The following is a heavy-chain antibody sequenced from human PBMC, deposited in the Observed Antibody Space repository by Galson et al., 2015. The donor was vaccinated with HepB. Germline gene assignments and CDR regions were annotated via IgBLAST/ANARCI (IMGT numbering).Heavy chain of an antibody. V-gene: IGHV3-23*01. CDR3: IRQIEGFLEW. D-gene: IGHD3-3*01. J-gene: IGHJ4*02. CDR1: GFTFSSYA. Sequence: SLRLSCAASGFTFSSYAMSWVRQAPGKGLEWVSAISGSGGSTYYADSVKGRFTISRDNSKNTAYLQMNSLKTEDTAVYYCIRQIEGFLEWWGQGTLVTVSS. CDR2: ISGSGGST.